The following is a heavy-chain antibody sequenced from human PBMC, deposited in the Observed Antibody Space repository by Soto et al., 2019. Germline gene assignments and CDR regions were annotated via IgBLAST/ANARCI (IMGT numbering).Heavy chain of an antibody. CDR2: INPATGAA. Sequence: QLHLVQSGAVVKKPGASVTVSCSASGYPVTAYYMHWVRQAPGRGLEWMGGINPATGAAKYTQTFQGRGTRTRETSASTVFMELGGLTSGDTAVFYCARGGGVGVAGSAAFDMWGQGTVVTVSS. J-gene: IGHJ3*02. D-gene: IGHD3-3*01. CDR3: ARGGGVGVAGSAAFDM. V-gene: IGHV1-2*02. CDR1: GYPVTAYY.